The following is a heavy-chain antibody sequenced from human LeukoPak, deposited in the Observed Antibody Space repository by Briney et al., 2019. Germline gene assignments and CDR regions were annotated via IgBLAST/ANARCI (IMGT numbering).Heavy chain of an antibody. J-gene: IGHJ4*02. V-gene: IGHV3-30*02. CDR2: IRYDGSNK. D-gene: IGHD1-26*01. CDR3: AKDPVGATVFDY. Sequence: GGSLRLPCAASGFTFSSYGMHWVRQAPGKGLEWVAFIRYDGSNKYYADSVKGRFTISRDNSKNTLDLQMNSLRAEDTAVYYCAKDPVGATVFDYWGQGTLVSVAS. CDR1: GFTFSSYG.